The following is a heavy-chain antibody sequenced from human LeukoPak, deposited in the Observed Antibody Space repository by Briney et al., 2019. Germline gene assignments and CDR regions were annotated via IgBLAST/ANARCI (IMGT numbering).Heavy chain of an antibody. Sequence: GGTLRLSCVASGFTFSRYSMDWVRQAPGKGLEWVAYISWNARTIDYADCVKGRFTISRDNARNATFLEMNSLRPEDTAVYYCVREESLSHYYMDVWGKGTTVTVSS. V-gene: IGHV3-48*04. D-gene: IGHD3-10*01. J-gene: IGHJ6*04. CDR3: VREESLSHYYMDV. CDR2: ISWNARTI. CDR1: GFTFSRYS.